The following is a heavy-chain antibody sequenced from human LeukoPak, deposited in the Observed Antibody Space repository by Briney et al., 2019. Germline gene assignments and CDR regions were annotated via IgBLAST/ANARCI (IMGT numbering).Heavy chain of an antibody. Sequence: GGSLRLSCAASGFTFSSYWMSWVRQAPGKGLEWVANIKQDGSEKYYVDSVKGRFTISRDNAKNSLYLQMNSLSAEDTALYYCARDSSGWYVRLPLDYWGQGTLGTVSS. J-gene: IGHJ4*02. CDR3: ARDSSGWYVRLPLDY. CDR2: IKQDGSEK. V-gene: IGHV3-7*01. CDR1: GFTFSSYW. D-gene: IGHD6-19*01.